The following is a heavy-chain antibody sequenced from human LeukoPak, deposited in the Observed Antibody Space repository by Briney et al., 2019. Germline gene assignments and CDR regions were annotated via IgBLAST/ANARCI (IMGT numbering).Heavy chain of an antibody. CDR3: ARDLGAVAGTG. D-gene: IGHD6-19*01. CDR1: GFTFTNYY. Sequence: ASVKVSCTASGFTFTNYYIHWVRQAPGQGLEWVGIINPSGGSTSYAQKFQGRVTMTRDTSMSTVYMELSSLTSEDTAVCYCARDLGAVAGTGWGQGTLVTVSS. J-gene: IGHJ4*02. CDR2: INPSGGST. V-gene: IGHV1-46*01.